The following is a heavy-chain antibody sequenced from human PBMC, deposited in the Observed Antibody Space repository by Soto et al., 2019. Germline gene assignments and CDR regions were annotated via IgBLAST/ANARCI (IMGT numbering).Heavy chain of an antibody. CDR1: GFTFSSYG. CDR2: IWYDGSNK. V-gene: IGHV3-33*01. D-gene: IGHD3-3*01. CDR3: ARDPRITIFGVVTPKDGMDV. J-gene: IGHJ6*02. Sequence: GGSLRLSCAASGFTFSSYGMHWVRQAPGKGLEWVAVIWYDGSNKYYADSVKGRFTISRDNSKNTLYLQMNSLRAEDTAVYYCARDPRITIFGVVTPKDGMDVWGQGTTVTVSS.